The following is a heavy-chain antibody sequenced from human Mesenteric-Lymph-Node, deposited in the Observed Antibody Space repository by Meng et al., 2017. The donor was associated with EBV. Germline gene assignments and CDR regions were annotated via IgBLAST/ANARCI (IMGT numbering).Heavy chain of an antibody. CDR1: GRSIWGHSDF. Sequence: SGAGLVKPSDTLSVSCVVSGRSIWGHSDFWDWCRQPPGGGLEWIGEINHSGITNYHPSLTSRVTISVDTSKNHFSLKLTSVTAADTAVYYCARAFCGGDCSHFDYWGQGTLVTVSS. CDR2: INHSGIT. CDR3: ARAFCGGDCSHFDY. V-gene: IGHV4-39*02. D-gene: IGHD2-21*01. J-gene: IGHJ4*02.